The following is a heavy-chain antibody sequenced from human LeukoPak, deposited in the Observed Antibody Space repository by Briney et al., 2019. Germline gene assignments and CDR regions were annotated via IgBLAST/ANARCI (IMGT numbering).Heavy chain of an antibody. CDR1: GGSISSGGYY. Sequence: SQTLSLTCTVSGGSISSGGYYWSWIRQHPGKGLEWIGYIYYSGSTYYNPSLKSRVSISLDTSKNQFSLNLSSVTAADTAVYYCARSGTVTTWNYWGQGTLVTVSS. D-gene: IGHD4-17*01. J-gene: IGHJ4*02. V-gene: IGHV4-31*03. CDR2: IYYSGST. CDR3: ARSGTVTTWNY.